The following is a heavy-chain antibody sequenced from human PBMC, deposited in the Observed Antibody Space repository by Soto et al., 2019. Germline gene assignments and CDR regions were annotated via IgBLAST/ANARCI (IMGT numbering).Heavy chain of an antibody. J-gene: IGHJ6*02. V-gene: IGHV1-58*01. CDR1: GFTFTSSA. CDR3: AEDKRPSGSYHYYYHSGMDV. CDR2: IVVGSGNT. D-gene: IGHD1-26*01. Sequence: ASVKVSCKASGFTFTSSAVQWVRQARGQRLEWIGWIVVGSGNTNYAQKFQERVTITRDMSTSTAYMELSSLRSEDTAVYYCAEDKRPSGSYHYYYHSGMDVWGQGTTATASS.